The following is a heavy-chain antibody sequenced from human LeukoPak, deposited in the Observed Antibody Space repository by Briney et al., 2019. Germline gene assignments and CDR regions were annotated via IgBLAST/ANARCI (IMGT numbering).Heavy chain of an antibody. CDR1: GFTFNDYA. Sequence: GGSLRLSCAASGFTFNDYAMHWVRQAPGKGLEWVSLISWDSGNTYYADSVKGRFTISRDNSKNSLSLQMNSLRAEDTALYYCAKGPGAAVGKRYIQHWGQGTLVTVSS. D-gene: IGHD6-13*01. J-gene: IGHJ1*01. CDR2: ISWDSGNT. CDR3: AKGPGAAVGKRYIQH. V-gene: IGHV3-43D*03.